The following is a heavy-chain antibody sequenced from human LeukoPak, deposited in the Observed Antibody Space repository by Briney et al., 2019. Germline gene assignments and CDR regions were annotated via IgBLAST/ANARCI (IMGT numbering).Heavy chain of an antibody. V-gene: IGHV3-21*01. J-gene: IGHJ4*02. CDR3: AREDGSGSYYHFDY. CDR2: ISSSSSYI. D-gene: IGHD3-10*01. Sequence: WVRQAPGKGLEWVSSISSSSSYIYYADSVKGRFTISRDNAKNSLYLQMNSLRAEDTAVYYCAREDGSGSYYHFDYWGQGTLVTVSS.